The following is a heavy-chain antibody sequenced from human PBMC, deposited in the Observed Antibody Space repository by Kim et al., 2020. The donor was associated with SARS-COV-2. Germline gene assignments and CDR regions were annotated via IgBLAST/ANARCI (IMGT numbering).Heavy chain of an antibody. V-gene: IGHV3-23*03. CDR2: INSRGNTT. D-gene: IGHD4-17*01. CDR3: AKDSGEGRVYFDG. CDR1: GFSFNSFV. J-gene: IGHJ4*02. Sequence: GGSLRLSCAASGFSFNSFVMGWVRQSPGTGLAWVALINSRGNTTYYADSVQGRFTISRDNSKNTLCLQMGSLRADDAAVYYCAKDSGEGRVYFDGWSQGTLVSVSS.